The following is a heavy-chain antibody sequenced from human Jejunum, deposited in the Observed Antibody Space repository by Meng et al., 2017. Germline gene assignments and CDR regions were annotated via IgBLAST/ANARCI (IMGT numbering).Heavy chain of an antibody. CDR3: SRDGDTGVGGYYFDG. V-gene: IGHV1-3*01. D-gene: IGHD5-18*01. CDR1: GYTFNLFS. J-gene: IGHJ4*02. CDR2: INYGNDNT. Sequence: QVQLVQSGAEVKKPGASVKVSCKASGYTFNLFSMHWVRQAPGQRPEWLGWINYGNDNTRYSQKFQGRITITRDRSATTAYMELSSLTSEDTAVYYCSRDGDTGVGGYYFDGWGQGTLVTVSS.